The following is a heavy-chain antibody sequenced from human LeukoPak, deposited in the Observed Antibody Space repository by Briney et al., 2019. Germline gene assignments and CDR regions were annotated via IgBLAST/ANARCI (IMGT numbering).Heavy chain of an antibody. CDR1: GFTFSSYS. D-gene: IGHD2-15*01. CDR3: ARDNQYCSGGSCYPGFFDY. Sequence: GGSLRLSSAASGFTFSSYSMNWVRQAPGKGLEWVSYISSSSSTIYYADSVKGRFTISRDNAKNSLYLQMNSLRAEDTAVYYCARDNQYCSGGSCYPGFFDYWGQGTLVTVSS. J-gene: IGHJ4*02. V-gene: IGHV3-48*01. CDR2: ISSSSSTI.